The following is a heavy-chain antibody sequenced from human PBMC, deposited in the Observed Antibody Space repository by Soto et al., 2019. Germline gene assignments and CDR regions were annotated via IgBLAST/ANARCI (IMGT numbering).Heavy chain of an antibody. D-gene: IGHD2-21*01. Sequence: QVQLVQSGAEGKKPGSSVKVSCKDSGGTFSTYSMFWVLQAPGQGLEWMGRIIPMLGVRNYAQRIQHRVTITADKSTAAVHMELSSLRSEDTDLYYCTIGSWSGEVFDIWGQGTMVTVSS. J-gene: IGHJ3*02. CDR3: TIGSWSGEVFDI. CDR1: GGTFSTYS. CDR2: IIPMLGVR. V-gene: IGHV1-69*02.